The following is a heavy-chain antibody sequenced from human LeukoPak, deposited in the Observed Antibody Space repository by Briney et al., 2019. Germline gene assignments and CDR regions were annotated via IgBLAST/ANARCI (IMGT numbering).Heavy chain of an antibody. D-gene: IGHD3-22*01. J-gene: IGHJ4*02. V-gene: IGHV1-69*13. Sequence: SVKVSCKASGGTFSSYAISWVRQAPGQGLEWMGGIIPIFGTANYAQKFQGRVTITADESTSTAYMELSSLRSEDTAVYYCARVGYYYDSSGYSPLDYWGQGTLVTVSS. CDR1: GGTFSSYA. CDR2: IIPIFGTA. CDR3: ARVGYYYDSSGYSPLDY.